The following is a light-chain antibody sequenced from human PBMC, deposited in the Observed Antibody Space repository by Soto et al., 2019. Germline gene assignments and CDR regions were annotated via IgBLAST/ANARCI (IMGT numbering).Light chain of an antibody. Sequence: EIVMTQSPATLSVSPGERATLSCRASQSVNIYLAWYQQKPGQAPRLLIYDASTRATGLPARFSGSGSGTEFTLTVSSLQSEDFAVYYCQQYKNWPLITFGQGTRLEIK. CDR2: DAS. CDR1: QSVNIY. V-gene: IGKV3-15*01. CDR3: QQYKNWPLIT. J-gene: IGKJ5*01.